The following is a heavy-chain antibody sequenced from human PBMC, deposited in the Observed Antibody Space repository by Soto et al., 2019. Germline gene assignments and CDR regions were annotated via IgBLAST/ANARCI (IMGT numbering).Heavy chain of an antibody. D-gene: IGHD2-8*01. V-gene: IGHV4-30-4*01. Sequence: SETLSLTCTVSGGSISSGDYYWSWIRQPPGKGLEWIGYIYYSGSTYYNPSLKSRVTISVDTSKNQFSLKLSSVTAADTAVYYCASGTVLMVYGYYFDYWGQGTLVTVSS. CDR3: ASGTVLMVYGYYFDY. J-gene: IGHJ4*02. CDR1: GGSISSGDYY. CDR2: IYYSGST.